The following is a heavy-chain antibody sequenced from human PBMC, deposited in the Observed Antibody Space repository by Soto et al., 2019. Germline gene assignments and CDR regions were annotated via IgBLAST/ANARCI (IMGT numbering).Heavy chain of an antibody. CDR2: IRSKANSYTT. Sequence: EVQLVESGGGLVQPGGSLRLSCAASGLIFSDYHMDWVRQAPGKGLEWVGRIRSKANSYTTEYAASVKGRFTISRDDSKNSLYLKMNSLKSEDTAVYYCAMLGGWAGGSSGMDVWGQGTTVTVSS. D-gene: IGHD6-19*01. J-gene: IGHJ6*02. CDR1: GLIFSDYH. V-gene: IGHV3-72*01. CDR3: AMLGGWAGGSSGMDV.